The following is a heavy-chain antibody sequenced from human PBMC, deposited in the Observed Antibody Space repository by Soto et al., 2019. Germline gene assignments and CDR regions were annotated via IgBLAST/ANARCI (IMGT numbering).Heavy chain of an antibody. CDR1: GYTFTDYG. D-gene: IGHD1-26*01. CDR3: ARDRGSGSYYLGPFYFDY. CDR2: ITPYTGNT. J-gene: IGHJ4*02. V-gene: IGHV1-18*01. Sequence: GASVKVSCKASGYTFTDYGFSWLRQAPGQGPEWMGWITPYTGNTKFPQKFQGRVTMTTDRFTSTAYMELKSLTFDDTAVYYCARDRGSGSYYLGPFYFDYWGQGTLVTVSS.